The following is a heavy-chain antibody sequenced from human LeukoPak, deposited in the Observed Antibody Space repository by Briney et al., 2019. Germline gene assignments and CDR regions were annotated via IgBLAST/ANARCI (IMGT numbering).Heavy chain of an antibody. J-gene: IGHJ6*03. CDR3: ARRHGNYYMDV. V-gene: IGHV4-38-2*01. CDR2: IYYSGTT. CDR1: GYSISSGYY. Sequence: PSETLSLTCAVSGYSISSGYYWGWIRQPPGKGLEWIGIIYYSGTTYYNPSLKSRVTISVDTSKNQFSLKLDSVTAADTAVYYCARRHGNYYMDVWGKGTTVTVSS.